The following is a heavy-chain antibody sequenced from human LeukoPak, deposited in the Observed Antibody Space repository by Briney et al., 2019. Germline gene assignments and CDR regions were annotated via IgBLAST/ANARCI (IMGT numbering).Heavy chain of an antibody. CDR3: AKPSKAAYSSSWYGF. V-gene: IGHV1-46*01. D-gene: IGHD6-13*01. CDR2: INPSGGST. J-gene: IGHJ4*02. Sequence: ASVKVSCKASGYTFTSYYMHWGRQAPGQGLEWMGLINPSGGSTTYAQKSQGRVTMTTDTSPSTVYMDPRTLTSEDTAVYYCAKPSKAAYSSSWYGFWGQGTLVTVSS. CDR1: GYTFTSYY.